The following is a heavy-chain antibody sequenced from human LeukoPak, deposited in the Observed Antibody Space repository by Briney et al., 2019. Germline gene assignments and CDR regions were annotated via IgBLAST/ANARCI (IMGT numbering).Heavy chain of an antibody. J-gene: IGHJ5*02. Sequence: GGSLRLSCAASGFTFSGYGMHWVRQAPGKGLEWVAVISYDGSNKYYADSVKGRFTISRDNAKNTLYLQMNSLRGEDTAVYYCTRSDWFDPWGQGTLVTVSS. CDR3: TRSDWFDP. V-gene: IGHV3-30*03. CDR2: ISYDGSNK. CDR1: GFTFSGYG.